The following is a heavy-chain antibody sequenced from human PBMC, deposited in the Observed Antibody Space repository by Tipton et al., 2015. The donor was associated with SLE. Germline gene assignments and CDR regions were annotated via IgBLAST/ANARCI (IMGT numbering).Heavy chain of an antibody. CDR1: GYTFTSYG. CDR2: ISAYNGNT. Sequence: QSGAEVKKPGASVKVSCKASGYTFTSYGISWVRQAPGQGLEWMGWISAYNGNTNYAQKLQGRVTMTTDTSTSTAYMELRSLRSDDTAVYYCARARHCSSTSCPYYMDVWGKGTTVTVSS. D-gene: IGHD2-2*01. CDR3: ARARHCSSTSCPYYMDV. V-gene: IGHV1-18*01. J-gene: IGHJ6*03.